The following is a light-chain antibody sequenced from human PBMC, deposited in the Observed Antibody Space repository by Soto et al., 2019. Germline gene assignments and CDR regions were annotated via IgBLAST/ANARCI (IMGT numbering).Light chain of an antibody. Sequence: GERESVDFGASQSVSSSYLAWYQQKPGQAPRLLIYGASIRATGMPDRVSGSRSGNSFTLTISRREPEDLAAYFCQQYGGSPLTFGSGTKVDI. CDR2: GAS. V-gene: IGKV3-20*01. J-gene: IGKJ4*01. CDR3: QQYGGSPLT. CDR1: QSVSSSY.